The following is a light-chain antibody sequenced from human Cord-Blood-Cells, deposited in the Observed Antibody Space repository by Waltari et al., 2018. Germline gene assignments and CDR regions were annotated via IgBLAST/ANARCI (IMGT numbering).Light chain of an antibody. Sequence: QSALTQPASVSGSPGQSITISCTGTSRDVGSYNLVSWYQQHPGKAPKLMIYAGSKRPSGVSNRFSGSKSGNTAALTISGLQAEDEADYYCCSYAGSSTVFGTGTKVTVL. CDR1: SRDVGSYNL. CDR2: AGS. CDR3: CSYAGSSTV. J-gene: IGLJ1*01. V-gene: IGLV2-23*03.